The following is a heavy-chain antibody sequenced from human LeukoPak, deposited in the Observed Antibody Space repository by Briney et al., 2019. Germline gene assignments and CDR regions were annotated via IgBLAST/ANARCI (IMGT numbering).Heavy chain of an antibody. CDR1: GVTFCINA. J-gene: IGHJ4*02. V-gene: IGHV3-64D*06. CDR2: IISNGGTT. CDR3: VSVYCFYYYFAY. D-gene: IGHD5/OR15-5a*01. Sequence: GGGLRLSCAEPGVTFCINAMHWGRQGLGEGLGYVSDIISNGGTTYYADSVKGRFTISREKSKNTLYLQMSSLRSEHTAVYYCVSVYCFYYYFAYWGQGPLVSVS.